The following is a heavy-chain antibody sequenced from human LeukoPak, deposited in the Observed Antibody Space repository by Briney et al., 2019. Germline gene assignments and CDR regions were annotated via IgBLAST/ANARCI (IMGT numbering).Heavy chain of an antibody. CDR2: INLLFGAA. J-gene: IGHJ6*02. D-gene: IGHD3-10*01. Sequence: SVKVSCKASGGTFSSYAISWVRQAPGQGLEWMGGINLLFGAANYAQNFQGRVTITADESTSTAYMELSSLRSEDTAVYYWARLITMVRGVIITFYGMDVWGQETTVTVSS. CDR3: ARLITMVRGVIITFYGMDV. CDR1: GGTFSSYA. V-gene: IGHV1-69*13.